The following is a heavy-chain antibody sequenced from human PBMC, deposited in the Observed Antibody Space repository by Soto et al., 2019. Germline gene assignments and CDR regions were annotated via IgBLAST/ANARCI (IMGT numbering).Heavy chain of an antibody. CDR1: GDTFTSYY. CDR3: ARDKSGRDGLS. CDR2: IIPTFGTA. J-gene: IGHJ5*02. Sequence: SVKVSCKASGDTFTSYYMHWVRQAPGQGLEWMGGIIPTFGTANYAQKFQGRVTITADESTSTAYMELSSLRSEDTAVYYCARDKSGRDGLSWGQGTLVTVSS. V-gene: IGHV1-69*13. D-gene: IGHD3-10*01.